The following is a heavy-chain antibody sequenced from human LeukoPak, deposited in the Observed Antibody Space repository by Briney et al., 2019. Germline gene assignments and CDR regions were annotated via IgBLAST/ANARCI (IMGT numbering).Heavy chain of an antibody. V-gene: IGHV4-39*01. D-gene: IGHD6-13*01. J-gene: IGHJ4*02. CDR3: ARRGYQRGFDY. Sequence: SETLSLTCTVSGGSISSSSYYWGWIRQPPGKGLEWIGSIYYCGSTYYNPSLKSRVTISVDTSKNQFSLKLSSVTAADTAVYYCARRGYQRGFDYWGQGTLVTVSS. CDR1: GGSISSSSYY. CDR2: IYYCGST.